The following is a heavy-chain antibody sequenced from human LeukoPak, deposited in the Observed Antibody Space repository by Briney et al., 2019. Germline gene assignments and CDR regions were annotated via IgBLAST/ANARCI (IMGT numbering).Heavy chain of an antibody. D-gene: IGHD1-1*01. Sequence: GGSLRLSCAASGFTFSSYGMHWVRQAPGKGLEWVAAISYDGSNKYYADSVKGRFTISRDNSKNTLYLQMNSLRAEDTAVYYCAKRGTKGGNYFDYWGQGTLVTVSS. V-gene: IGHV3-30*18. CDR2: ISYDGSNK. CDR1: GFTFSSYG. CDR3: AKRGTKGGNYFDY. J-gene: IGHJ4*02.